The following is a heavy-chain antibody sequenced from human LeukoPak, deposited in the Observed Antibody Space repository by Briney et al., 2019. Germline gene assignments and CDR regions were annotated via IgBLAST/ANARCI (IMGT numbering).Heavy chain of an antibody. J-gene: IGHJ4*02. D-gene: IGHD2-8*01. CDR3: ARNPRYCTNGVCYNFDY. Sequence: ASVKISCKASGYTFTSYILNWVRQAPGQGLEWMGWINTNTGNPTYAQGFTGRFVFSLDTSVSTAYLQISSLKAEDTAVYYCARNPRYCTNGVCYNFDYWGQGTLVTVSS. CDR1: GYTFTSYI. CDR2: INTNTGNP. V-gene: IGHV7-4-1*02.